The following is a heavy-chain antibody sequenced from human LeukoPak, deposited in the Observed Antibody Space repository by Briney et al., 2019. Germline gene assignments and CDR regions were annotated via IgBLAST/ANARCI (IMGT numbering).Heavy chain of an antibody. J-gene: IGHJ4*02. Sequence: SETLSLTCTVSGGFISSSSYYWGWIRQPPGKGLEWIGSLYYSGSTYYNPSLKSRVTISVDTSKNQFSLKLSSVTAADTAVYYCASVERYCSSTSCYIPNYWGQGTLVTVSS. CDR2: LYYSGST. CDR3: ASVERYCSSTSCYIPNY. D-gene: IGHD2-2*02. CDR1: GGFISSSSYY. V-gene: IGHV4-39*01.